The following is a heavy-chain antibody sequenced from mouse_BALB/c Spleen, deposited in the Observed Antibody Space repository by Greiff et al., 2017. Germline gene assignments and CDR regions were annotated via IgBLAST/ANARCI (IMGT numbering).Heavy chain of an antibody. CDR2: INPSNGRT. CDR3: ANGDYGGFDY. J-gene: IGHJ2*01. Sequence: QVQLQQPGAELVKPGASVKLSCKASGYTFTSYWMHWVKQRPGQGLEWIGEINPSNGRTNYNEKFKSKATLTVDKSSSTAYMQLSSLTSEDSAVYYCANGDYGGFDYWGQGTTLTVSS. V-gene: IGHV1S81*02. CDR1: GYTFTSYW. D-gene: IGHD2-13*01.